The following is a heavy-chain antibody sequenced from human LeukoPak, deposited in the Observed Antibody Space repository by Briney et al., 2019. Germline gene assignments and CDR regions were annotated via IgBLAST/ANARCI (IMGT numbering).Heavy chain of an antibody. D-gene: IGHD6-19*01. CDR1: GFTFSNAW. CDR2: IKGKTDGGTT. V-gene: IGHV3-15*01. Sequence: GGSLRLSCAASGFTFSNAWMSWVRQAPGKGLEWVGRIKGKTDGGTTDYAAPVEGRFTISRDDSKNTLYLQMNSLKIEDTAVYYCTRYSNGWFWGQGTLVTVSS. CDR3: TRYSNGWF. J-gene: IGHJ4*02.